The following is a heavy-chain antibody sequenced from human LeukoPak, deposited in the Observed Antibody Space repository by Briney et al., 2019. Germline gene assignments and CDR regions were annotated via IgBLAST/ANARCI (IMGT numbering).Heavy chain of an antibody. D-gene: IGHD2-15*01. J-gene: IGHJ3*02. Sequence: PGGSLRLSCTASGFAFSDYAMNWVRQAPGKGLEWVAIISYDGSNKYYPDSVEGRFTISRDNSKNTLYLQMNSLRVEDTAVYYCARRLGGDMGAFDIWGQGTMVTVSS. V-gene: IGHV3-30-3*01. CDR2: ISYDGSNK. CDR3: ARRLGGDMGAFDI. CDR1: GFAFSDYA.